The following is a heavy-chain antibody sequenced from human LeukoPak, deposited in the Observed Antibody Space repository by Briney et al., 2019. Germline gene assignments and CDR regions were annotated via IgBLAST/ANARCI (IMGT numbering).Heavy chain of an antibody. D-gene: IGHD3-9*01. V-gene: IGHV3-33*01. J-gene: IGHJ3*02. CDR3: ARDGVRYFDWTENDAFGI. CDR2: IWYDGSNK. CDR1: GFTFSSYG. Sequence: GGSLRLSCAASGFTFSSYGMHWVRQPPGKGLEWVAVIWYDGSNKYYADSVKGRFTIARDNSKNTLYLQMSSLRAEDTAVYYCARDGVRYFDWTENDAFGIWGQGTMVTVPS.